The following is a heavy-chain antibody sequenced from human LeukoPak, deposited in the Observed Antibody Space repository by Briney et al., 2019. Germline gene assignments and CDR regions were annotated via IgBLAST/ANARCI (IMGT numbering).Heavy chain of an antibody. CDR1: GFTFSSYA. J-gene: IGHJ4*02. CDR2: ISGGGGGT. V-gene: IGHV3-23*01. D-gene: IGHD6-13*01. CDR3: ANYLRAAGIDY. Sequence: GGSLRLSCAASGFTFSSYAMSWVRQAPGKGLEWVSTISGGGGGTYYTDSVKGRFTISRDNSKNTLYLQMNSLRAEDTAVYYCANYLRAAGIDYWGQGTLVTVSS.